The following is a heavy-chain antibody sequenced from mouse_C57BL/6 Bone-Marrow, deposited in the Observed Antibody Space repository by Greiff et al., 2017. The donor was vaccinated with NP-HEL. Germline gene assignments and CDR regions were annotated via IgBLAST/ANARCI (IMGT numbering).Heavy chain of an antibody. CDR1: GYTFTSYW. D-gene: IGHD2-12*01. V-gene: IGHV1-53*01. CDR2: INPSNGGT. CDR3: ASEGRLLRRGYWYFYV. J-gene: IGHJ1*03. Sequence: QVQLQQPGTELVKPGTSVKLSCKSSGYTFTSYWMHWVKQRPGQGLEWIGNINPSNGGTNYNEKFKSKATLTVDKSSSTAYMQLSSLTSDDSAVYYCASEGRLLRRGYWYFYVSDTGTTVTVSS.